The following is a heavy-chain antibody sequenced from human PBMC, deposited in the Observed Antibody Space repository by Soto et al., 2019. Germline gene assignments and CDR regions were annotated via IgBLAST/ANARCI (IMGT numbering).Heavy chain of an antibody. CDR1: GYTFPGYD. D-gene: IGHD6-13*01. V-gene: IGHV1-8*01. J-gene: IGHJ4*02. Sequence: QVQLVQSGAEVKKPGASVKVSCKASGYTFPGYDINWVRQPTGQGLEWMGWMNPNSGNTGYAQKFQGRVTMSRNTSISTAYMELSSLRSEDTAVYYCARGRLKQQLLLHYWGQGTLVTVSS. CDR3: ARGRLKQQLLLHY. CDR2: MNPNSGNT.